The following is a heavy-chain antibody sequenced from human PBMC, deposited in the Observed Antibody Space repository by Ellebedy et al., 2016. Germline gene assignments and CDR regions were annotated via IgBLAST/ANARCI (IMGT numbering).Heavy chain of an antibody. Sequence: GGSLRLXXEASGFTFSSYAMSWVRQATGKGLEWVSAISGSGGSTYYADSVKGRFTISRDNSKNTLYLQMNSLRAEDTAVYYCAKDPTSSYYFDYWGQGTLVTVSS. CDR2: ISGSGGST. J-gene: IGHJ4*02. CDR1: GFTFSSYA. V-gene: IGHV3-23*01. CDR3: AKDPTSSYYFDY.